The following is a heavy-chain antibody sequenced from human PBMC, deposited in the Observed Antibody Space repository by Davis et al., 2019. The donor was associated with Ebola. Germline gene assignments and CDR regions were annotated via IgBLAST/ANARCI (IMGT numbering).Heavy chain of an antibody. J-gene: IGHJ6*03. V-gene: IGHV4-31*03. CDR1: GGSISRGGSY. CDR2: IYYSGST. Sequence: PSETLSLTCTVSGGSISRGGSYWTWIRQHPGKGLEWIGYIYYSGSTYYKPSLKSRVTVSLDTSKNQFSLNLYSVTAADTAVYYFARDLRYDSSGYDYYFYMDVWGKGTTVTVSS. D-gene: IGHD3-22*01. CDR3: ARDLRYDSSGYDYYFYMDV.